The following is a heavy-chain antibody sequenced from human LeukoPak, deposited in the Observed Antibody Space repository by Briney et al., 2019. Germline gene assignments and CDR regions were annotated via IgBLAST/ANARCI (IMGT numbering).Heavy chain of an antibody. CDR1: GVSISSYY. CDR2: IYYSGST. Sequence: SETLSLTCTVSGVSISSYYWSWIRESPGKGLVWIGYIYYSGSTNYNPSLKSRLTISVDTSKNQFSLKLSSVTAADTAVYYCARGSYYYGMDVWGQGTTVTVSS. CDR3: ARGSYYYGMDV. V-gene: IGHV4-59*12. J-gene: IGHJ6*02.